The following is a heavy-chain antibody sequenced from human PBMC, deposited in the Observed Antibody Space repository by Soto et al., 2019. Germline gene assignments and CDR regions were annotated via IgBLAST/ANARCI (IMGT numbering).Heavy chain of an antibody. J-gene: IGHJ4*02. CDR3: ARGHFIVSGLKFTF. CDR1: GYDFTNYG. CDR2: IRAYNGNI. V-gene: IGHV1-18*01. Sequence: QVRLVQSGAEVKKPGASVKVSCKNYGYDFTNYGINWVRQAPGQGLEWMGWIRAYNGNIVYAHTVRGRATLTTHASTGSCYMGLSSLRSDYTAVYYFARGHFIVSGLKFTFWGQGSLVTVSS. D-gene: IGHD3-9*01.